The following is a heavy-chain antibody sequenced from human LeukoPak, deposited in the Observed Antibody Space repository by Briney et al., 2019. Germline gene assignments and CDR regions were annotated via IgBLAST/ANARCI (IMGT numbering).Heavy chain of an antibody. V-gene: IGHV3-7*01. CDR3: ARDLGQYYDTSDNWFDP. D-gene: IGHD3-22*01. J-gene: IGHJ5*02. CDR2: INEDGSEK. CDR1: GFSFGIYW. Sequence: GGSLRLSCEGTGFSFGIYWMSWVRQAPGKRLEWVANINEDGSEKYYVDSVKGRFTISRDNAKNTLNLQMNSLRAEDTAVYYCARDLGQYYDTSDNWFDPWGQGTLVTVSS.